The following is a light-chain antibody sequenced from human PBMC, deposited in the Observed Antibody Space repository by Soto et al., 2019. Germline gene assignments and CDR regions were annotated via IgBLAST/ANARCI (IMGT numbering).Light chain of an antibody. J-gene: IGKJ1*01. CDR3: KHYNSYSEA. CDR1: QTISSW. CDR2: KAS. V-gene: IGKV1-5*03. Sequence: DIQMTQSPSTLSGSVGDRVTITCRASQTISSWLAWYQQKPGKAPKLLIYKASTLKSGVPSRFSGSGSGTEFTLTISSLQPDAFATYYCKHYNSYSEAFGKGTKVEL.